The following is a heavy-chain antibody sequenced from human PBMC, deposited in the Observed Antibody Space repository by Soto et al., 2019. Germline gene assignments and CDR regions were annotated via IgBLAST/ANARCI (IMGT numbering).Heavy chain of an antibody. CDR2: IDPSDSYT. CDR1: VYSFTSYW. V-gene: IGHV5-10-1*01. Sequence: GESLKISCKGSVYSFTSYWISWVRQMPGKGLEWMGRIDPSDSYTNYSPSFQGHVTISADKSISTAYLQWSSLKASDTAMYCCARRNYYYDSSGYLPVYYFDYWGQGTLVTVSS. J-gene: IGHJ4*02. CDR3: ARRNYYYDSSGYLPVYYFDY. D-gene: IGHD3-22*01.